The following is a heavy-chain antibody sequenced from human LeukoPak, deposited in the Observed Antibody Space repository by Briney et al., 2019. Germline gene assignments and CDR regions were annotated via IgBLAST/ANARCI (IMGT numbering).Heavy chain of an antibody. CDR2: ISSSGSTI. J-gene: IGHJ4*02. Sequence: GGSLRLSCAASGFTFSSYEMNWVRQAPGKGLEWVSYISSSGSTIYYADSVKGRFTISRDNAKNSLYLQMNSLRAEDTAVYYCARGRPWNYGGNPYFDYWGQGTLVTVSS. V-gene: IGHV3-48*03. CDR3: ARGRPWNYGGNPYFDY. CDR1: GFTFSSYE. D-gene: IGHD4-23*01.